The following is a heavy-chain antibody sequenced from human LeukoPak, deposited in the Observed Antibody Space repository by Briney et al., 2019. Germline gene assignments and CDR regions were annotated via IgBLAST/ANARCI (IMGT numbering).Heavy chain of an antibody. Sequence: PGGSLRLSCAASGFTFSSYSMNWVRQAPEKGLQWVSTISTSGRATYYADSVEGRFTISRDNSKNTLYLQMNSLKTEDTAVYYCTTDLRAFDIWGQGTMVTVSS. CDR3: TTDLRAFDI. V-gene: IGHV3-23*01. CDR2: ISTSGRAT. J-gene: IGHJ3*02. D-gene: IGHD4-17*01. CDR1: GFTFSSYS.